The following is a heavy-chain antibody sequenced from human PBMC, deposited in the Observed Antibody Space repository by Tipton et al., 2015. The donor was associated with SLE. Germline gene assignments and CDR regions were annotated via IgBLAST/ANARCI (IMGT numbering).Heavy chain of an antibody. V-gene: IGHV4-59*08. D-gene: IGHD3-16*01. CDR2: IYYTGNT. CDR3: ATQGYYDSSFDY. J-gene: IGHJ4*02. Sequence: TLSLTCSVSGGSMSYHYWSWIRQPPGKGLEWIGYIYYTGNTNYNPSLKSRVTMSVDTSKSQFSLKLSSVTAADTAVYYCATQGYYDSSFDYWGQGTLVTVSS. CDR1: GGSMSYHY.